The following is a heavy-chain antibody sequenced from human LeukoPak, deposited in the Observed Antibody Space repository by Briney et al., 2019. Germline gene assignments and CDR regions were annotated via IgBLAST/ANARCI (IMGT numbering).Heavy chain of an antibody. CDR1: GFTFSSYG. J-gene: IGHJ5*02. D-gene: IGHD6-13*01. Sequence: GGSLRLSCAASGFTFSSYGMHWVRQAPGKGLEWVSYISSSSSTIYYADSVKGRFTISRDNAKNSLYLQMNSLRAEDTAVYYCARPYSSSWYGRWFDPWGQGTLVTVSS. CDR3: ARPYSSSWYGRWFDP. CDR2: ISSSSSTI. V-gene: IGHV3-48*01.